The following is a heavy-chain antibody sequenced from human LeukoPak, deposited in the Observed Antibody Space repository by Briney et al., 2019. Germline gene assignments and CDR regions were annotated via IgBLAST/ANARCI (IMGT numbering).Heavy chain of an antibody. J-gene: IGHJ4*02. Sequence: GGSLRLSCAASGFTFSSYSMNWVRQAPGKGLEWVSSISSSSSYIYYADSVKGRFTISRDNAKNSLYLQTNSLRAEDTAVYYCARGYYDSSGYYSYWGQGTLVTVSS. V-gene: IGHV3-21*01. CDR2: ISSSSSYI. CDR3: ARGYYDSSGYYSY. D-gene: IGHD3-22*01. CDR1: GFTFSSYS.